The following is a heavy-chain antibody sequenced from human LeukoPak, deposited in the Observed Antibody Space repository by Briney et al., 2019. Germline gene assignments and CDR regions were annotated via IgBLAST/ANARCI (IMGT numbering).Heavy chain of an antibody. CDR2: IYPGDSDT. Sequence: GESLKISCKGSGYSFTSYWIGWVRQMPGKGLEWMGIIYPGDSDTRYSPSFQAQVTISADKSISTAYLQWSTLKASDTAIYYCARLSVITFGGVIDYGMDVWGQGTTVTVSS. CDR1: GYSFTSYW. J-gene: IGHJ6*02. CDR3: ARLSVITFGGVIDYGMDV. D-gene: IGHD3-16*01. V-gene: IGHV5-51*01.